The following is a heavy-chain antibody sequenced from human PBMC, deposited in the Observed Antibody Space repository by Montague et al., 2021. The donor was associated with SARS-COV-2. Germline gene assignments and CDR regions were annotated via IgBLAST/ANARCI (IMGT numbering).Heavy chain of an antibody. Sequence: SETLSLTCSFSGGSIRSYYWSWIRLPTGKPLEWLGYIYYTGETTHNPSLKSRDTISVDTSRSQFSLRLTSVTAADTAVYFCARFWSGYVDKWSQGTLVTVSS. CDR1: GGSIRSYY. J-gene: IGHJ4*02. CDR2: IYYTGET. CDR3: ARFWSGYVDK. D-gene: IGHD3-3*01. V-gene: IGHV4-59*01.